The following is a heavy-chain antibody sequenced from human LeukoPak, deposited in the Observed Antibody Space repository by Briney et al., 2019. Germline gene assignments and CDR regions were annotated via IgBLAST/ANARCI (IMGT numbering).Heavy chain of an antibody. D-gene: IGHD3-16*01. CDR1: GFTFSSYS. V-gene: IGHV3-21*01. CDR2: ISSSSSYI. Sequence: GGSLRLSCAASGFTFSSYSMNWVRQAPGKGLEWVSSISSSSSYIYYADSVKGRFTISRDNAKNSLYLQMNSLRAEDTAVYYCARDVTLGNFDHWGQGILVIVSS. J-gene: IGHJ4*02. CDR3: ARDVTLGNFDH.